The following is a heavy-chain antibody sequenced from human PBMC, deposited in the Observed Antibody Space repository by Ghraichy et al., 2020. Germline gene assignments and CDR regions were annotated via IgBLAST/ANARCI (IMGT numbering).Heavy chain of an antibody. CDR2: IYSTGST. J-gene: IGHJ4*02. V-gene: IGHV4-59*01. CDR3: ARDWRELQISFFDY. Sequence: SETLSLTCTVSGGSISSYYWSWIRQPPGKGLEWIGYIYSTGSTNYSPSLKSRVTISVDTSKNQFSLKVSSVTAADTAVYYCARDWRELQISFFDYWGQGTLVTVSS. CDR1: GGSISSYY. D-gene: IGHD1-26*01.